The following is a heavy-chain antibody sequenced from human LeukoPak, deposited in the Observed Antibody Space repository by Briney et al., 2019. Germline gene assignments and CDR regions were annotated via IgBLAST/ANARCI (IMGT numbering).Heavy chain of an antibody. D-gene: IGHD4-17*01. CDR3: ARGATVTPTES. V-gene: IGHV3-21*01. CDR1: GFTFSSYS. Sequence: GGSLRLSCAASGFTFSSYSMNWVCQAPGKGLEWVSSISSSSSYIYYADSVKGRFTISRDNAKNSLYLQMNSLRAEDTAVYYCARGATVTPTESWGQGTLVTVSS. CDR2: ISSSSSYI. J-gene: IGHJ5*02.